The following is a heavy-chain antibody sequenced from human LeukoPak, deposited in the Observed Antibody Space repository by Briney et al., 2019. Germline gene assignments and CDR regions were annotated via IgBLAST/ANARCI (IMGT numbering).Heavy chain of an antibody. J-gene: IGHJ6*04. Sequence: SETLSLTCAVYGGSFSGYYWSWIRQPPGKGLEWIGEINHSGSTNYNPSLKSRVTISVDTSKNQFSLKLSSVTAADTAVYYCARAGVFTYYNGSGSPPAPRTVGGKGTRVTASP. V-gene: IGHV4-34*01. CDR1: GGSFSGYY. CDR3: ARAGVFTYYNGSGSPPAPRTV. CDR2: INHSGST. D-gene: IGHD3-10*01.